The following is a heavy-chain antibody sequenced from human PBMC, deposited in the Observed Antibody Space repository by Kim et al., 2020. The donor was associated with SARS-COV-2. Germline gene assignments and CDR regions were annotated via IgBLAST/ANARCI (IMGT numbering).Heavy chain of an antibody. D-gene: IGHD4-17*01. Sequence: GGSPRLSCAASGFTFSSYEMNWVRQAPGKGLEWVSYISSSGSTIYYADSVKGRFTISRDNAKNSLYLQMNSLRAEDTAVYYCARVSPHTVTKYYYYYGMDVWGQGTTVTVSS. CDR2: ISSSGSTI. CDR1: GFTFSSYE. CDR3: ARVSPHTVTKYYYYYGMDV. V-gene: IGHV3-48*03. J-gene: IGHJ6*02.